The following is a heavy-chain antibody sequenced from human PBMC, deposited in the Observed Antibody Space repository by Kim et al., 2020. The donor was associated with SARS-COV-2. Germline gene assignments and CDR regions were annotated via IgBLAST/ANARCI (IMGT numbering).Heavy chain of an antibody. Sequence: SPSFQGQVTISADKSISTAYLQWSSLKASDTAMYYCASPRELLMSGMDVWGQGTTVTVSS. J-gene: IGHJ6*02. D-gene: IGHD1-26*01. V-gene: IGHV5-51*01. CDR3: ASPRELLMSGMDV.